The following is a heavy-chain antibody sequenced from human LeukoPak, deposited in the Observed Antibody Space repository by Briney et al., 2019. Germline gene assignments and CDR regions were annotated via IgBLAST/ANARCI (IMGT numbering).Heavy chain of an antibody. CDR3: ARSPLTVTTRLHFDY. J-gene: IGHJ4*02. Sequence: PGGSLRLSCATSGFTFSSNWMHWLRQTPGKGLVWVSRINSDGSSTSYADSVKGRFTISRDNAKDTLYLQMNSLRAEDTAVYYCARSPLTVTTRLHFDYWGQGTLVTVSS. CDR1: GFTFSSNW. V-gene: IGHV3-74*01. CDR2: INSDGSST. D-gene: IGHD4-17*01.